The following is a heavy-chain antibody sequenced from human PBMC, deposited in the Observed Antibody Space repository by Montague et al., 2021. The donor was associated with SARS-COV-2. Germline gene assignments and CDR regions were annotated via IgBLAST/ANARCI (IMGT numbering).Heavy chain of an antibody. CDR1: GFTFSSYG. Sequence: SLRLSCAASGFTFSSYGMHWVRQAPGKGLEWVAVIWYDGSNKYYADSVKGRFTISRDNSKNTLYLQMNSLRAEDTAVYYCARSVSYYYGMDAWGQGTTVTVSS. CDR3: ARSVSYYYGMDA. V-gene: IGHV3-33*01. J-gene: IGHJ6*02. CDR2: IWYDGSNK.